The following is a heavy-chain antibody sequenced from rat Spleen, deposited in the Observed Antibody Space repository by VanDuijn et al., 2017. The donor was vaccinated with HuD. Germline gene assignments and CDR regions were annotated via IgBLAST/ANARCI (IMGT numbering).Heavy chain of an antibody. CDR3: ARGSSPGY. CDR1: GFTFSNYY. D-gene: IGHD1-4*01. Sequence: EVQLVESGGGLVQPGRSLKLSCAASGFTFSNYYMAWVRQAPTKGLEWVATISYDGSSTYYRDSVKGRFTISRDNAKSTLYLQMDSLRSEDTATYYCARGSSPGYWGQGVMVTVSS. J-gene: IGHJ2*01. V-gene: IGHV5-29*01. CDR2: ISYDGSST.